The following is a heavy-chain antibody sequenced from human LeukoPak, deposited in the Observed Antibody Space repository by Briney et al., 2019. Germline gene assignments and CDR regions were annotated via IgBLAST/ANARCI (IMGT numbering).Heavy chain of an antibody. D-gene: IGHD6-19*01. CDR2: IYYSGST. V-gene: IGHV4-59*01. CDR3: ARGSGWYESDY. CDR1: GGSISSYY. J-gene: IGHJ4*02. Sequence: KPSETLSLICTVSGGSISSYYWSWIRQPPGKGLEWIGYIYYSGSTNYNPSLKSRVTISVDTSKNQFSLKLSSVTAADTAVYYCARGSGWYESDYWGQGTLVTVSS.